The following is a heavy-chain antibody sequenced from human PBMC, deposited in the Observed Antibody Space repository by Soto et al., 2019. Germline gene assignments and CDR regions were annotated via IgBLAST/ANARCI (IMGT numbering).Heavy chain of an antibody. V-gene: IGHV3-30-3*01. Sequence: GGALRLSCAASGFAFNIYAIHWVRHAPGKGLEWVAVISHDGTNRYYTDSVRGRFTISRDNSKNTVYLEMDSLRADDTAVYYCARSSGVPTPDFDYWGQGTLVTVSS. J-gene: IGHJ4*02. CDR1: GFAFNIYA. D-gene: IGHD3-3*01. CDR2: ISHDGTNR. CDR3: ARSSGVPTPDFDY.